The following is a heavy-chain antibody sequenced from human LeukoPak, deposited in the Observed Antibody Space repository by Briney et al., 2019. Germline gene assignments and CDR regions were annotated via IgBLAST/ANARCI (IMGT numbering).Heavy chain of an antibody. CDR1: GYTFTGYY. D-gene: IGHD2-15*01. V-gene: IGHV1-2*02. CDR3: ARERTLTSCYDY. CDR2: INPNSGGT. Sequence: GASVKVSCKASGYTFTGYYMHWVRQAPGQGLEWMGWINPNSGGTNYAQKFQGRVTMTRDTSISTAYMELSRLRSDDAAVYYCARERTLTSCYDYWGQGTLVTVSS. J-gene: IGHJ4*02.